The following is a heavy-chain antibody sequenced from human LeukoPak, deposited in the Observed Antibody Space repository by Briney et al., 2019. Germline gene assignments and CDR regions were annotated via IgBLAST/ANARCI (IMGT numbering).Heavy chain of an antibody. D-gene: IGHD3-3*01. CDR1: GFTFSSYA. J-gene: IGHJ4*02. Sequence: GGSLRLSCAASGFTFSSYAMHWVRQAPGKGLEWVAVISYDGSNKYYADSVKGRFTISRDNSKNTLYLQMNSLRAEDTAVYYCARGHYDFWSGYWVPLDYWGQGTLVTVSS. CDR3: ARGHYDFWSGYWVPLDY. CDR2: ISYDGSNK. V-gene: IGHV3-30-3*01.